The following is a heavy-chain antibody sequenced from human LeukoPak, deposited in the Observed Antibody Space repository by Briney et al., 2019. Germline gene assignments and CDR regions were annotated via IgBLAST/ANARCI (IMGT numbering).Heavy chain of an antibody. CDR3: AREQVGRLRYFDWPHYYYYYYMDV. D-gene: IGHD3-9*01. CDR2: INPSGGST. Sequence: VASVKVSCKASGYTFTGYYMHWVRQAPGQGLEWMGIINPSGGSTSYAQKFQGRVTMTRDTSTSTVYMELSSLRSEDTAVYYCAREQVGRLRYFDWPHYYYYYYMDVWGKGTTVTISS. CDR1: GYTFTGYY. J-gene: IGHJ6*03. V-gene: IGHV1-46*01.